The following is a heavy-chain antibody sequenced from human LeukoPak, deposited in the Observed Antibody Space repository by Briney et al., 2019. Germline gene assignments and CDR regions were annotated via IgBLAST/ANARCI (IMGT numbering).Heavy chain of an antibody. J-gene: IGHJ4*02. CDR3: ARHSRDASPPKYYDYVWGSYRYPYYFDY. V-gene: IGHV4-31*03. Sequence: PSETLSLTCTVSGGSISSGGYYWSWIRQHPGKGLEWIGYIYYSGSTYYNPSLKSRVTISVDTSKNQFSLKLSSVTAADTAVYYCARHSRDASPPKYYDYVWGSYRYPYYFDYWGQGTLVTVSS. CDR1: GGSISSGGYY. D-gene: IGHD3-16*02. CDR2: IYYSGST.